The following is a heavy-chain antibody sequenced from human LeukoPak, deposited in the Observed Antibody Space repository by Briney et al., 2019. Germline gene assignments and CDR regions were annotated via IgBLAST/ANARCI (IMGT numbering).Heavy chain of an antibody. CDR1: GGSITSGSYH. CDR2: IYTSGGT. D-gene: IGHD6-13*01. CDR3: ARGAAAGRGWFDY. Sequence: SETLSLTCTVSGGSITSGSYHWSWIRQPAGKGLEWIGRIYTSGGTNYNPSLESRVTVSVDTSKNQFSLKLSSVTAADTAVYYCARGAAAGRGWFDYWGQGTLVTVSS. V-gene: IGHV4-61*02. J-gene: IGHJ4*02.